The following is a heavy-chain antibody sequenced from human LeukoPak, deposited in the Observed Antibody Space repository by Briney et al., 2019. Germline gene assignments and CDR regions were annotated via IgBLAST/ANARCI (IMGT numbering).Heavy chain of an antibody. CDR3: AREVVGATSEFDF. V-gene: IGHV3-48*03. CDR2: ITSSGSAI. D-gene: IGHD1-26*01. Sequence: PGGSLRLSCAASGFTFSSHEMNWVRQAPGKGLEWVSYITSSGSAIYYADSVKGRFTISRDNAKNSLHLQMNSLRADDTALYYCAREVVGATSEFDFWGQGTLVTVSS. J-gene: IGHJ4*02. CDR1: GFTFSSHE.